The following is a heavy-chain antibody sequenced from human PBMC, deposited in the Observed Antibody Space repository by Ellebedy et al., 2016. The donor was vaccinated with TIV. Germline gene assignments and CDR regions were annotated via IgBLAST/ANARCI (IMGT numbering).Heavy chain of an antibody. J-gene: IGHJ4*02. V-gene: IGHV3-64*04. CDR2: ISSNGGST. CDR1: GFTFSSYA. D-gene: IGHD6-19*01. Sequence: GESLKISXSASGFTFSSYAMHWVRQAPGKGLEYVSAISSNGGSTYYADSVKGRFTISRDNSKNTLYLQMNSLRAEDTAVYYCARGGSGWYGDYWGQGTLVTVSS. CDR3: ARGGSGWYGDY.